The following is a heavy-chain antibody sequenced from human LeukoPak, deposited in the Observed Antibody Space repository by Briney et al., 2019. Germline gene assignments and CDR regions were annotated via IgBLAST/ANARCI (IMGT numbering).Heavy chain of an antibody. Sequence: PSETLSLTCTVSGGSISTYYWNWIRQPPGKGLEWIGYIYHSGSTNYNPSLQSRVTVSVDTSKNQFSLNLNSVTAADTAVYYCARGGAARLHFQNWGQGTLVTVSS. CDR2: IYHSGST. D-gene: IGHD6-6*01. J-gene: IGHJ1*01. CDR3: ARGGAARLHFQN. CDR1: GGSISTYY. V-gene: IGHV4-59*01.